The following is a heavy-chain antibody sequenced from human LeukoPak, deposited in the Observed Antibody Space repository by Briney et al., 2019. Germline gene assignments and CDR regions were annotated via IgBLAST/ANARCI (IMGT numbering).Heavy chain of an antibody. V-gene: IGHV3-7*01. D-gene: IGHD3-10*01. J-gene: IGHJ6*03. CDR2: INQDGSEK. CDR1: GFTFSSYW. CDR3: ARFISGSGSYLYYYYYYYMDV. Sequence: GGSLRLSCAASGFTFSSYWMHWVRQAPGKGLEWVANINQDGSEKYYVDSVKGRFTISRDNSKNTLYLQMNSLRAEDTAVYYCARFISGSGSYLYYYYYYYMDVWGKGTTVTVSS.